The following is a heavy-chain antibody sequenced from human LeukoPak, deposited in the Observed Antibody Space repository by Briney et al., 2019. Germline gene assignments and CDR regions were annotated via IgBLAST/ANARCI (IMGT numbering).Heavy chain of an antibody. CDR3: ARVVGDPHYYGSGSDFDY. CDR2: INPNSGGT. J-gene: IGHJ4*02. V-gene: IGHV1-2*02. CDR1: GYTFTDYY. Sequence: ASVKVSCKASGYTFTDYYMHWVRQAPGQGLEWMGWINPNSGGTNYAQKFQGRVTVTRDTAINTAYMELSRLRSDDTAVYYCARVVGDPHYYGSGSDFDYWGQGTLATASS. D-gene: IGHD3-10*01.